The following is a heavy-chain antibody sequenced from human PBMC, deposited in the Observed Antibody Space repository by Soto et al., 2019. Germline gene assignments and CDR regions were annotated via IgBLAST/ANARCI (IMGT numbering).Heavy chain of an antibody. CDR3: ARALGWFDP. CDR2: IYHSGST. V-gene: IGHV4-39*07. D-gene: IGHD6-6*01. Sequence: PSETLSLTCTVSGGSSSSTSYYWGWIRQPPGKGLEWIGCIYHSGSTYYNPSLKSRVTISVDRSKNQFSLKLSSVTAADTAVYYCARALGWFDPWGQGTLVTVSS. CDR1: GGSSSSTSYY. J-gene: IGHJ5*02.